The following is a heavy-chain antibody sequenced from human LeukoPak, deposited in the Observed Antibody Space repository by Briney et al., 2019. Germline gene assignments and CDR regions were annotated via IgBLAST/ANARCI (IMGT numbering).Heavy chain of an antibody. CDR1: GYSFTSYW. V-gene: IGHV5-51*01. CDR2: IYPGDSDT. J-gene: IGHJ4*02. Sequence: GESLKISCKGSGYSFTSYWIGWVRQMPGKGLEWMGIIYPGDSDTRYSPSFQGRVTISADKSISTAYLQWSSLKASDTAMYYCARPHSTIFGVVGGFDYWGQGTLVTVSS. CDR3: ARPHSTIFGVVGGFDY. D-gene: IGHD3-3*01.